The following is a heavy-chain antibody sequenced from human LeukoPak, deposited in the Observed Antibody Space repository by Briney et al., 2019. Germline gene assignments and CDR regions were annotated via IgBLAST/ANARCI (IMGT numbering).Heavy chain of an antibody. D-gene: IGHD2-15*01. CDR1: GFTFSSYT. J-gene: IGHJ4*02. CDR3: ARDGDPYCSGGSCAFLNY. Sequence: GGSLRLSGAVSGFTFSSYTMNWVRQAPGKGLEWVSSISGSSSYIYYADSVKGRFTISRHNAKNSLYLQMNSLSAEDTGVYYCARDGDPYCSGGSCAFLNYWGRGTLITVSS. CDR2: ISGSSSYI. V-gene: IGHV3-21*01.